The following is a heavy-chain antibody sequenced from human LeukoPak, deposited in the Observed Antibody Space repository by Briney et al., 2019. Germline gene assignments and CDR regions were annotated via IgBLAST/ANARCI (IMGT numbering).Heavy chain of an antibody. D-gene: IGHD5-18*01. Sequence: LRLSCAASGFTFSDYYMAWIRQHPGKGLEWIGYIYYSGSTYYNPSLKSRVTISADTSKNQFSLKLTSVTAADTAVYYCARGRTSMAAANWFDPWGQGTLVTVSS. CDR2: IYYSGST. J-gene: IGHJ5*02. CDR1: GFTFSDYY. V-gene: IGHV4-31*02. CDR3: ARGRTSMAAANWFDP.